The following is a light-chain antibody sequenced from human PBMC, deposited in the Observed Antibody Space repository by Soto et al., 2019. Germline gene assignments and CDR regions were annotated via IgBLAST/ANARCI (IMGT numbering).Light chain of an antibody. CDR1: SSDLGNYDY. V-gene: IGLV2-14*01. CDR2: EVT. CDR3: GSYTTTSYV. J-gene: IGLJ1*01. Sequence: QSALTQPASVSGSPGQSITISCTGASSDLGNYDYVSWYQQHPGKAPKLIIYEVTNRPSGVSSRFSGSKSGNTAFLTISGLQADDEADYYCGSYTTTSYVFGSGTKVTVL.